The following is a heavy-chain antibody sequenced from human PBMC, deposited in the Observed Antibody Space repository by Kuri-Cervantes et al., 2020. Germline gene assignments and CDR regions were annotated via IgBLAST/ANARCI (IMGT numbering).Heavy chain of an antibody. J-gene: IGHJ3*02. CDR2: ISWNSGSI. V-gene: IGHV3-9*01. D-gene: IGHD5-12*01. CDR1: GFTFDDYA. CDR3: ARDFGYKGLVRVFSSRDALDI. Sequence: SLKISCAASGFTFDDYAMHWVRQAPGKGLEWASGISWNSGSIGYADSVKGRFTISRDNAKNSLYLQMNSLRAEDTAVYYCARDFGYKGLVRVFSSRDALDIWGQGTMVTVSS.